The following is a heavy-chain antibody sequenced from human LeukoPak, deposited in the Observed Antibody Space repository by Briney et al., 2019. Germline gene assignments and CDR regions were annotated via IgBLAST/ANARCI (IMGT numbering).Heavy chain of an antibody. J-gene: IGHJ4*02. CDR2: ISGSGGST. CDR1: GFTFNNYA. D-gene: IGHD2-21*02. V-gene: IGHV3-23*01. Sequence: GGSQRLSCAASGFTFNNYAMSWVRQAPGKGLEWVSGISGSGGSTYDADSVKGRFTISRNNSKNTLYLQMHSLRAEDTAVYHCAKGARILVVTTIDYWGQGTLVTVSS. CDR3: AKGARILVVTTIDY.